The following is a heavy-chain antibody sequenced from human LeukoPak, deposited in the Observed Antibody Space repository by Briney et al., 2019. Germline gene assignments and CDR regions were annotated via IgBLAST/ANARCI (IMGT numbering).Heavy chain of an antibody. CDR1: GYTFTSYY. J-gene: IGHJ4*02. V-gene: IGHV1-46*03. D-gene: IGHD6-6*01. Sequence: ASVKVSCKASGYTFTSYYIHWVRQAPGQGLEWMGMINPSGGSTTYAQKFQGRVTMTRDTSTSTVYVELSSLRSEDTAVYYCAREDSSSCMDWGQGTLVTVSS. CDR3: AREDSSSCMD. CDR2: INPSGGST.